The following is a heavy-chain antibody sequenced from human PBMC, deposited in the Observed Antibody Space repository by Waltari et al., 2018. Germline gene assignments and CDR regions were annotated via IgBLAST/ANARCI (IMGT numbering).Heavy chain of an antibody. CDR3: ARAQNDIVVVVAATWYNWFDP. CDR2: INAGKGNT. Sequence: QVQLVQSGAEVKKPGASVKVSCKASGYTFTSYAMHWVRQAPGQRLEWMGWINAGKGNTKYSQKFQGRVTITRDTSASTAYMELSSLRSEDTAVYYCARAQNDIVVVVAATWYNWFDPWGQGTLVTVSS. D-gene: IGHD2-15*01. J-gene: IGHJ5*02. V-gene: IGHV1-3*01. CDR1: GYTFTSYA.